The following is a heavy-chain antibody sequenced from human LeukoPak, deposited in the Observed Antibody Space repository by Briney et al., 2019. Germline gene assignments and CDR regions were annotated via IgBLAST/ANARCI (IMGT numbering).Heavy chain of an antibody. V-gene: IGHV4-61*08. CDR2: IYYSGST. J-gene: IGHJ4*02. CDR1: GASVSSGGYY. CDR3: ARRGGAGRSFDY. Sequence: PSETLSLTCTVSGASVSSGGYYWSWIRQPPGQGLEWIGNIYYSGSTNYNPSLKSRVTISVDTSKNQFSLKVSSVTAADTAVYYCARRGGAGRSFDYWGQGTLVTVSS. D-gene: IGHD2-21*01.